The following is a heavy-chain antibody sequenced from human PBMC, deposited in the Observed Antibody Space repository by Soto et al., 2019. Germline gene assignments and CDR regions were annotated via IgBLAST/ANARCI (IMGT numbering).Heavy chain of an antibody. D-gene: IGHD2-21*01. CDR2: INESGST. Sequence: QVQLQQWGAGLVKPSQTLSLSCAVYGQSFSGHSWAWIRQPPGPGLEWMGDINESGSTYYNPSLNTQVTISTDTSTNKFSLKLSAVSAKDTSAHFCARGSAIVALPCDLEDVNYDYWGQGTLVNVSS. V-gene: IGHV4-34*01. CDR1: GQSFSGHS. CDR3: ARGSAIVALPCDLEDVNYDY. J-gene: IGHJ4*02.